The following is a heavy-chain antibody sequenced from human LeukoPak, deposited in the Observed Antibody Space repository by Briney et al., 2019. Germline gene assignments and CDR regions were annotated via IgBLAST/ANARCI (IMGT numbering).Heavy chain of an antibody. CDR1: GYTFTGYY. Sequence: ASVKVSCKASGYTFTGYYMHWVRQAPGQGLEWMGWINPNSGGTNYAQKFQGRVTMTRDTSISTAYMELSSLRSEDTAVYYCARDAEIGLGLSYYYYYYMDVWGKGTTVTISS. D-gene: IGHD3-16*01. CDR2: INPNSGGT. CDR3: ARDAEIGLGLSYYYYYYMDV. V-gene: IGHV1-2*02. J-gene: IGHJ6*03.